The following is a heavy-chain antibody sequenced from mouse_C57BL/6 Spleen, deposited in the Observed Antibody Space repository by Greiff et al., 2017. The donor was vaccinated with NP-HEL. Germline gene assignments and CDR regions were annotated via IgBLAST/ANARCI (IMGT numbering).Heavy chain of an antibody. D-gene: IGHD4-1*01. CDR3: AILGGGSYYFDY. Sequence: QVQLQQPGAELVKPGASVKLSCKASGYTFTSYWMHWVKQRPGQGLEWIGMIHPNSGSTNYNEKFKSKATLTVDKSSSTAYMQLSSLTSEDSGGYYCAILGGGSYYFDYWGQGTTLTVSS. J-gene: IGHJ2*01. CDR1: GYTFTSYW. CDR2: IHPNSGST. V-gene: IGHV1-64*01.